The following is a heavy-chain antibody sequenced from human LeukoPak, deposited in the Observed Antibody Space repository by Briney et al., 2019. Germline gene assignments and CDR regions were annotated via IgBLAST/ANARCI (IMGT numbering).Heavy chain of an antibody. J-gene: IGHJ5*02. V-gene: IGHV4-39*01. Sequence: SETLSLTCTVSGGSISSSSYYWGWIRQPPGKGLGWIGSIYYSGSTYYNPSLKSRVTISVDTSKNQFSLKLSSVTAADTAVYYCARQPRVLRFLEWLLYSWFDPWGRGTLVTVSS. CDR3: ARQPRVLRFLEWLLYSWFDP. CDR1: GGSISSSSYY. CDR2: IYYSGST. D-gene: IGHD3-3*01.